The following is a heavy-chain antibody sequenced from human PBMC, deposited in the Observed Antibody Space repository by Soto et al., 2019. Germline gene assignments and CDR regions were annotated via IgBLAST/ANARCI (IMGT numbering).Heavy chain of an antibody. J-gene: IGHJ6*02. CDR2: ITETGADT. CDR1: GFTFGKFV. CDR3: TKASSDRNHMEV. V-gene: IGHV3-23*01. Sequence: GSLRLSCAASGFTFGKFVMRWVRQTPGKGLEWVSTITETGADTYYTDSVKGRFTISRDNSKNTLYLQMTTLRAEDTALYYCTKASSDRNHMEVWGPGTTVTVYS.